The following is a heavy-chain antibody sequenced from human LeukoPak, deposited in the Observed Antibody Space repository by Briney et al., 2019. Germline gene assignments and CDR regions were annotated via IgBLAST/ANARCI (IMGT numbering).Heavy chain of an antibody. D-gene: IGHD3-22*01. CDR3: ATYSSLNRREFQY. CDR1: GFTFSSYA. CDR2: IAYDGSNQ. Sequence: GGSLRLSCAASGFTFSSYAMHWVRQAPGKGLEWVSLIAYDGSNQYYADSVKGRFTISRDNSKNTLYLQMNSLRAEDTAVYYCATYSSLNRREFQYWGQGTLLTVSS. V-gene: IGHV3-30-3*01. J-gene: IGHJ1*01.